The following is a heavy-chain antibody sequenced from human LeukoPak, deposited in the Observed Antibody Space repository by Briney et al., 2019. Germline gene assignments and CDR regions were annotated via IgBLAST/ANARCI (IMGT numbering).Heavy chain of an antibody. CDR2: INHSGST. CDR3: AVGATDGNWFDP. Sequence: PSGTLSLTCAVYGGSFSGYYWSWIRQPPGKGLEWIGEINHSGSTNYNPSLKSRVTISVDTSKNQFSLKLSSVTAADTAVYYCAVGATDGNWFDPWGQGTLVTVSS. D-gene: IGHD1-26*01. CDR1: GGSFSGYY. J-gene: IGHJ5*02. V-gene: IGHV4-34*01.